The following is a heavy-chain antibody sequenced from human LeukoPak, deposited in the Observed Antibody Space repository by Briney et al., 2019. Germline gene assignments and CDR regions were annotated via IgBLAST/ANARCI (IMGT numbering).Heavy chain of an antibody. J-gene: IGHJ4*02. CDR2: ISTSSSYI. CDR1: GFTFSRYS. Sequence: GGSLRLSCKASGFTFSRYSMSWVRQAPGKGLEWVSSISTSSSYIYYSDSLKGRFTISRDNAKNSLYLQMNSLRAEDTAVYYCARDNYGSGSYSWSKRLDYWGQGTLVTVPS. CDR3: ARDNYGSGSYSWSKRLDY. V-gene: IGHV3-21*01. D-gene: IGHD3-10*01.